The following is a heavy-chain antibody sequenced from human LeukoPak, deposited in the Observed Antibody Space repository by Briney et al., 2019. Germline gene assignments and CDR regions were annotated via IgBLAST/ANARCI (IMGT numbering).Heavy chain of an antibody. Sequence: GGTLRLSCAASGFTFSSHGMSWVRQAPGKGLEWVSTISGSGDNTYYADSVKGRFTISRDNSKNTLYLQMNSLRAEDTAVYYCASLKNSYDSSGYLVTDAFDIWGQGTMVTVSS. D-gene: IGHD3-22*01. V-gene: IGHV3-23*01. J-gene: IGHJ3*02. CDR3: ASLKNSYDSSGYLVTDAFDI. CDR2: ISGSGDNT. CDR1: GFTFSSHG.